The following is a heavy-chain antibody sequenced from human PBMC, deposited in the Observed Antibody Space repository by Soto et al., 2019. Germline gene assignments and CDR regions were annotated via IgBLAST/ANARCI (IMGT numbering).Heavy chain of an antibody. CDR1: GASISSSALY. CDR3: ARPIRGGGVYNWFDP. D-gene: IGHD3-10*01. CDR2: IYYSGAT. J-gene: IGHJ5*02. Sequence: PSETLSLTCSVSGASISSSALYWGWLRQPPGKGLEWLGNIYYSGATYYNPSLRSRLNISVHKSTNQFSLRLSSVTAADTAVYYCARPIRGGGVYNWFDPWGQGTLVTVSS. V-gene: IGHV4-39*01.